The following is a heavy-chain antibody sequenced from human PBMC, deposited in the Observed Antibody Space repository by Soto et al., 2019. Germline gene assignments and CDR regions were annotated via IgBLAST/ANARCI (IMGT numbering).Heavy chain of an antibody. Sequence: GGSLRLSCAASGFTFSTYSMNWVRQAPGKGLEWVSSISSGSNYIYYADSVKGRFTISRDNAKNSLYLQMNSVRAEDTAVYYCARDRSKAWYWIDYGGLGTLVTVS. CDR1: GFTFSTYS. D-gene: IGHD6-13*01. CDR3: ARDRSKAWYWIDY. J-gene: IGHJ4*02. CDR2: ISSGSNYI. V-gene: IGHV3-21*01.